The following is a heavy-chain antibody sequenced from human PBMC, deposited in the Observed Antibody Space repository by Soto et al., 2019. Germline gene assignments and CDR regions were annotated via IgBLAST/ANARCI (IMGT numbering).Heavy chain of an antibody. CDR3: VRVRRLLWFGEPRPNWFDP. CDR1: GGSISSGDYY. Sequence: QVQLQESGPGLVKPSQTLSLTCTVSGGSISSGDYYWSWIRQPPGKGLEWIGYIYYSGSTYYNPSLKSRVTISVDTSKNQLSLKLSSVTAADTAVYYCVRVRRLLWFGEPRPNWFDPWGQGTLVTVSS. CDR2: IYYSGST. D-gene: IGHD3-10*01. V-gene: IGHV4-30-4*01. J-gene: IGHJ5*02.